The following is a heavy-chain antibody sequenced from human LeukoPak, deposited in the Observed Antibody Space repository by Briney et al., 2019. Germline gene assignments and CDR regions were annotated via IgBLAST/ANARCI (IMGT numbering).Heavy chain of an antibody. CDR2: IYYSGST. J-gene: IGHJ4*02. CDR3: ARLGYSSGWPDYFDY. D-gene: IGHD6-19*01. V-gene: IGHV4-59*08. Sequence: SETLSLTCTVSGGSISSYYWGWIRQPPGKGLEWIGYIYYSGSTNYNPSLKSRVTISVDTSKNQFSLKLSSVTAADTAVYYCARLGYSSGWPDYFDYWGQGTLVTVSS. CDR1: GGSISSYY.